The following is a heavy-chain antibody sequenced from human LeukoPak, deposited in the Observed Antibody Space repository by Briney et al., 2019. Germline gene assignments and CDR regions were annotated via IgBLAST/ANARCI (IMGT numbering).Heavy chain of an antibody. CDR1: GGSISTSSFY. D-gene: IGHD3-10*01. V-gene: IGHV4-39*01. J-gene: IGHJ3*02. CDR3: ARHGRYYGSGSPDAFDI. CDR2: IFYTGST. Sequence: SETLSLTCTVSGGSISTSSFYWGWIRQPPGKGLEWIGSIFYTGSTYCNPSLKSRVTISVDTSKNQFSLKLSSVTAADTAVYYSARHGRYYGSGSPDAFDIWGQGTMVTVSS.